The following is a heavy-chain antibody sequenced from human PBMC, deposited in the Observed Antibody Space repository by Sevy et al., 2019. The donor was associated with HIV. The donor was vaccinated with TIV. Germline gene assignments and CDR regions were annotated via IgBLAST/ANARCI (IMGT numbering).Heavy chain of an antibody. V-gene: IGHV4-59*08. J-gene: IGHJ4*02. CDR1: GGSITSLY. D-gene: IGHD1-26*01. Sequence: SETLSLTFTVSGGSITSLYWNWIRQPPGKGLEWIANIYYNGHINYNPSLKSRVTLSLDTSKNQFSPRLSSVTAADTAMYYCAGENAWGRGYSWGQGTLVTVSS. CDR2: IYYNGHI. CDR3: AGENAWGRGYS.